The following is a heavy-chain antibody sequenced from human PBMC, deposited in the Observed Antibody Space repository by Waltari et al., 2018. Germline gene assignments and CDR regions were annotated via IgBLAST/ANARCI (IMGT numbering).Heavy chain of an antibody. CDR2: LHYTGTT. Sequence: QLQLQESGPGLVKPSETLSLTCTVSGGSISPSDYYWAWIRQPPGTGLEWIGSLHYTGTTYYNPALTSRVTISVDTSKNQFYLTRTSVTAADTALYYCASRDVAFGYSYGPWGQGTLVTVSS. D-gene: IGHD5-18*01. J-gene: IGHJ5*02. V-gene: IGHV4-39*01. CDR3: ASRDVAFGYSYGP. CDR1: GGSISPSDYY.